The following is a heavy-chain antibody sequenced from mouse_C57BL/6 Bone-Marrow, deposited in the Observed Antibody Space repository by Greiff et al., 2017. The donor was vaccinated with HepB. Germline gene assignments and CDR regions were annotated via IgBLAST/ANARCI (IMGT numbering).Heavy chain of an antibody. Sequence: EVHLVESGGGLVQPKGSLTLSCASSGFSFNPYAMNWVRQAPGKGLEWVARIRSKSNNYATYYADSVKDRFTISRDDSESMLYLQMNNLKTEDTAMYYCVRFVYYYAMDYWGQGTSVTVSS. CDR1: GFSFNPYA. V-gene: IGHV10-1*01. CDR3: VRFVYYYAMDY. CDR2: IRSKSNNYAT. J-gene: IGHJ4*01.